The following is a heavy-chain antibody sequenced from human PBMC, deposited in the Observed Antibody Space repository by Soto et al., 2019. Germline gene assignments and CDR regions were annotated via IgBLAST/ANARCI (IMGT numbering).Heavy chain of an antibody. CDR3: AKGGRQWLVTSDFNY. V-gene: IGHV3-30*18. D-gene: IGHD6-19*01. J-gene: IGHJ4*02. CDR1: GFTFSDYA. Sequence: VPLVESGGGVVQPGRSLRLSCAASGFTFSDYAMHWVRQAPGKGLEWVAVVSHDGRNTHYADSVKGRFTISRVSSKNTVSLERTSLRAEDTAVYFCAKGGRQWLVTSDFNYWGQGALVTVSS. CDR2: VSHDGRNT.